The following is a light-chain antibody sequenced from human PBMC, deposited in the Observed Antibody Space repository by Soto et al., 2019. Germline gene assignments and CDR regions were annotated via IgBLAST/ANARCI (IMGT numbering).Light chain of an antibody. CDR3: QQRMSWPWT. Sequence: GLTPSATTLPLSPGERAALSCRASQTVYIYLAWYQQKPCQAPRLLISDASTTATGIPARCSSSGSGTDVIPTISSLEAEDVVVYYYQQRMSWPWTFGQGTRVDIK. CDR1: QTVYIY. V-gene: IGKV3-11*01. J-gene: IGKJ1*01. CDR2: DAS.